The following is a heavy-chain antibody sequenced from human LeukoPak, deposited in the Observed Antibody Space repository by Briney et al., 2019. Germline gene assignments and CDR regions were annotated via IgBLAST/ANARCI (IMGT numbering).Heavy chain of an antibody. V-gene: IGHV4-34*01. J-gene: IGHJ6*02. CDR2: INHSGST. CDR3: ARGSPFSWNPRNYYYGMDV. Sequence: SETLSLTCAVYGGSFSGYYWSWIRQPPGKGLEWIGDINHSGSTNYNPSLKSRVTVSVDTSKNQFSLKLSSVTAADTAVYYCARGSPFSWNPRNYYYGMDVWGQGTTVTVSS. D-gene: IGHD1-1*01. CDR1: GGSFSGYY.